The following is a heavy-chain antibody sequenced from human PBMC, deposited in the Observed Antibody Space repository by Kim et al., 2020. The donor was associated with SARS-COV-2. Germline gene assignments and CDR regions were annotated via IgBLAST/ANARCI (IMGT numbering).Heavy chain of an antibody. Sequence: SVKVSCKASGGTFSSYAISWVRQAPGQGLEWMGGIIPIFGTANYAQKFQGRVTITADESTSTAYMELSSLRSEDTAVYYCARDGSDIVVVPAAEIGGMDVWGQGTTVTVSS. CDR1: GGTFSSYA. D-gene: IGHD2-2*01. CDR2: IIPIFGTA. J-gene: IGHJ6*02. CDR3: ARDGSDIVVVPAAEIGGMDV. V-gene: IGHV1-69*13.